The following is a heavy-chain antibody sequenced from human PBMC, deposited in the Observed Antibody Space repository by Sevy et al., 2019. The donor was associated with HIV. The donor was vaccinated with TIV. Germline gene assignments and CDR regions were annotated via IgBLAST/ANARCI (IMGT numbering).Heavy chain of an antibody. V-gene: IGHV6-1*01. CDR2: TYYRSKWYN. CDR1: GDSVSSNSAA. J-gene: IGHJ4*02. CDR3: ASTVGVAAAGTFDY. D-gene: IGHD6-13*01. Sequence: KQSQTLSLTCAISGDSVSSNSAAWNWIRQSPSRGLEWLGRTYYRSKWYNDYAVSVKSRITINPDTSKNQFSLQLNSVTPEDTAVYYCASTVGVAAAGTFDYWGQGTLVTVSS.